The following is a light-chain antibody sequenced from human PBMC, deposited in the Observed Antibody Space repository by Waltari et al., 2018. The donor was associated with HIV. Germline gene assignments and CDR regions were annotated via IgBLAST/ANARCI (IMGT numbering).Light chain of an antibody. CDR1: GSNVGVNF. Sequence: QSVLTQAPSASGTPGQRVTLSCSGTGSNVGVNFVSWYQQLPGMAPKLLIYSNNERPSRVPDRFSGSKSGTSASLAISGLRSEDEAVYFCAAWDDSVSGWAFGEATKVTVL. V-gene: IGLV1-47*01. CDR3: AAWDDSVSGWA. J-gene: IGLJ2*01. CDR2: SNN.